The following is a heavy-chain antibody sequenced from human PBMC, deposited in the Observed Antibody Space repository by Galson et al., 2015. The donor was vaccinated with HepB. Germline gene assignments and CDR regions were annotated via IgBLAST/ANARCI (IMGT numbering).Heavy chain of an antibody. V-gene: IGHV1-18*01. CDR1: GYTFSSFG. J-gene: IGHJ6*03. Sequence: SVKVSCKASGYTFSSFGISWVRQAPGQGLEWVGWISASNGNTNYAQKLQGRVTMTTDTSTSTAYMELRSLRSDDTAVYYCARVGVHDFYYYYYMDVWGKGTTVTVSS. CDR2: ISASNGNT. D-gene: IGHD3-3*01. CDR3: ARVGVHDFYYYYYMDV.